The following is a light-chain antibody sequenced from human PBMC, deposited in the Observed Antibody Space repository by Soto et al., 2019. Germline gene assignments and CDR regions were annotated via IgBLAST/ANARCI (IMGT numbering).Light chain of an antibody. J-gene: IGKJ1*01. CDR2: DAS. Sequence: DIHMTQTPSTLSASVGDRVTSICRASQSIGSWLAWYQQISGRAPNLLIYDASSLQSGVPSRFSGSGSGTEFTLTISSLQPDDFATYYCQQYISYSFGQGAKV. V-gene: IGKV1-5*02. CDR3: QQYISYS. CDR1: QSIGSW.